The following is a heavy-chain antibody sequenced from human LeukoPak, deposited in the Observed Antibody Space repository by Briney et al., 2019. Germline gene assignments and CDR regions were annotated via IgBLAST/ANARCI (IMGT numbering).Heavy chain of an antibody. CDR2: IIPLFGTA. CDR3: ARTYCGGACYSSRGWFDT. CDR1: GGTFSSYT. J-gene: IGHJ5*02. Sequence: AASLTVSYTASGGTFSSYTISWVRQAPGQGLEWMGGIIPLFGTANYAQTFQGRVTITADKSTSTAYMEVSSLRSEDTAVYYCARTYCGGACYSSRGWFDTWGQGTLVTVSS. V-gene: IGHV1-69*06. D-gene: IGHD2-21*02.